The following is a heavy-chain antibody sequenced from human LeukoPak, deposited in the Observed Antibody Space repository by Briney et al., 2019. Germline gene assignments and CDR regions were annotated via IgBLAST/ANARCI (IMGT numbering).Heavy chain of an antibody. V-gene: IGHV4-4*07. Sequence: TSETLSLTCTVSGGSISSYYWSWIRQPAGKGLEWIGRIYTSGSTNYNPSLKSRVTMSVDTSKNQFSLKLSPVTAADTAVYYCASSSVEKPLDYWGQGTLVTVSS. CDR2: IYTSGST. D-gene: IGHD6-13*01. CDR3: ASSSVEKPLDY. J-gene: IGHJ4*02. CDR1: GGSISSYY.